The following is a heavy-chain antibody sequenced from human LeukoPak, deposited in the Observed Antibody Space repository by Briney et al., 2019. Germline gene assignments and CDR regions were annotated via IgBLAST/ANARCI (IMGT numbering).Heavy chain of an antibody. CDR1: GGSISSGGYY. Sequence: SETLSLTCTVSGGSISSGGYYWSWIRQHPGKGLEWIGYIYCSGSTYYNPSLKSRVTISVDTSKNQFSLKLSSVTAADTAVYYCARYCGGDCYSMGPDYWGQGTLVTVSS. D-gene: IGHD2-21*02. V-gene: IGHV4-31*03. J-gene: IGHJ4*02. CDR2: IYCSGST. CDR3: ARYCGGDCYSMGPDY.